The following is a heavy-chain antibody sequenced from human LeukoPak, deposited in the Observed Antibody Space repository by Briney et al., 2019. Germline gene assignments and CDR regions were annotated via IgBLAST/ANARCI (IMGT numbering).Heavy chain of an antibody. CDR1: GGSISSGGYY. V-gene: IGHV4-30-2*01. Sequence: SQTLSLTCTVSGGSISSGGYYWSWIRQPPGKGLEWIGYIYHSGSTYYNPSLKSRVTISVDTSKNQFSLKLSSVTAADTAVYYCARYGIQLWSRPDAFDIWGQGTMVTVSS. CDR2: IYHSGST. J-gene: IGHJ3*02. CDR3: ARYGIQLWSRPDAFDI. D-gene: IGHD5-18*01.